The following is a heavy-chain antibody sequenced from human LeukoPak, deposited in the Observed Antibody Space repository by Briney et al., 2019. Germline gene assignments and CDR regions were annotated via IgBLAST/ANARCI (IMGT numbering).Heavy chain of an antibody. CDR1: GGSISSYY. D-gene: IGHD6-6*01. CDR2: IYTSGST. Sequence: SETLSLTCTVSGGSISSYYWSWIRQPAGKGLEWIGRIYTSGSTNYNPSLKSRVTMSVDTSKNQFSLKLSSVTAADTAVYYCARGARAARRHYYYMDVWGKGTTVTVSS. CDR3: ARGARAARRHYYYMDV. J-gene: IGHJ6*03. V-gene: IGHV4-4*07.